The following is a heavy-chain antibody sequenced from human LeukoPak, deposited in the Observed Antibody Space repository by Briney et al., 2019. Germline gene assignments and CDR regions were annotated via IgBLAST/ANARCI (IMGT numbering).Heavy chain of an antibody. CDR3: ARAKITTGKDDAFDI. Sequence: GKSLRLSCAASGLIFSNYGMHWVRQAPGKGLEYVSAISSNGGGTYYANSVKGRFTISRDNSKNTLYLQMGSLRAEDMAVYYCARAKITTGKDDAFDIWGQGTMVTVSS. CDR2: ISSNGGGT. CDR1: GLIFSNYG. J-gene: IGHJ3*02. D-gene: IGHD1-1*01. V-gene: IGHV3-64*01.